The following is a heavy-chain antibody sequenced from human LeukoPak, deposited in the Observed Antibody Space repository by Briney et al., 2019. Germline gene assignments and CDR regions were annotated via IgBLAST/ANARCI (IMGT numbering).Heavy chain of an antibody. D-gene: IGHD3-22*01. Sequence: GGSLRLSCAVSGITLSNYGMSWVRQAPGRGLEWVAGISGRGGRTDYADSVKGRFTISRDNSKSTLYLQMKSLRAEDTAVYFCAKRGVVIRVILVGFHKEAYYFDSWGQGALVTVSS. V-gene: IGHV3-23*01. CDR1: GITLSNYG. CDR3: AKRGVVIRVILVGFHKEAYYFDS. CDR2: ISGRGGRT. J-gene: IGHJ4*02.